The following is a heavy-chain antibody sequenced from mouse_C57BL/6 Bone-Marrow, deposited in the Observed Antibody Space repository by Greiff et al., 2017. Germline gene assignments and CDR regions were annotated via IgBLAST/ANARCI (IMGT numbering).Heavy chain of an antibody. CDR3: AREDSYDMDY. CDR1: GYTFTSYW. J-gene: IGHJ4*01. Sequence: VQLQQPGAELVKPGASVKLSCKASGYTFTSYWMQWVKQRPGQGLEWIGEIDPSDSYTNYNQKFKGKATLTVDTSSSTAYMQLSSLTSEDSAVYYCAREDSYDMDYWGQGTTVTVSS. V-gene: IGHV1-50*01. CDR2: IDPSDSYT.